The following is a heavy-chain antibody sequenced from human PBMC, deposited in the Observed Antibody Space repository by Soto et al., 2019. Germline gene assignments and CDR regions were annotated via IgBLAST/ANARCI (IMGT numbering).Heavy chain of an antibody. CDR2: IYYSGST. Sequence: PSETLSLTCTVSGGSISSYYWSWIRQPPGKGLEWIGYIYYSGSTNYNPSLKSRVTISVDTSKDQFSLKLSSVTAADTAVYYCAREDSGYEYYFDYWGQGTLVTVSS. D-gene: IGHD5-12*01. CDR3: AREDSGYEYYFDY. V-gene: IGHV4-59*01. J-gene: IGHJ4*02. CDR1: GGSISSYY.